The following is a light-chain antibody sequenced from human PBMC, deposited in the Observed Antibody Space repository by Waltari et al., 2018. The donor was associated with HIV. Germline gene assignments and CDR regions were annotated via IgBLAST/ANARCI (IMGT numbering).Light chain of an antibody. CDR3: CSHAGNFIFV. CDR1: STYVDPF. J-gene: IGLJ1*01. CDR2: DVN. V-gene: IGLV2-11*01. Sequence: QSALTQPHSVSGSPGQSPTISCTGTSTYVDPFVSWYQQHPGKAPKVIIFDVNKRPSGVPDRFSGSKSGNTASLTISGLQAEDEADYYCCSHAGNFIFVFGTGTKVTVL.